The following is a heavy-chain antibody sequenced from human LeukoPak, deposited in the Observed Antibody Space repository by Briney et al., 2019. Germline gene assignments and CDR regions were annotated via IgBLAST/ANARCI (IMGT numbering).Heavy chain of an antibody. J-gene: IGHJ4*02. CDR3: AKDGQGLTYYFDY. CDR1: GFTFSSYG. CDR2: ISYDGSNK. Sequence: QAGRSLRLSCAASGFTFSSYGMHWVRQAPGKGLEWVAVISYDGSNKYYADSVKGRFTISRDNSKNTLYLQMNSLRAEDTAVYYCAKDGQGLTYYFDYWGQGTLVTVSS. D-gene: IGHD1-14*01. V-gene: IGHV3-30*18.